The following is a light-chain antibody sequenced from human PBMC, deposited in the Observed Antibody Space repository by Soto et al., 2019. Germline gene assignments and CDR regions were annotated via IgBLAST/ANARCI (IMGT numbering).Light chain of an antibody. J-gene: IGKJ4*01. V-gene: IGKV3-11*01. Sequence: EIVLTQSPATLSLSPGERATLSCRASQSVSSYLAWYQQKPGQAPRLLIYDASNRATGIPVRFSGSGSGTDFTLSISSLEAEDFAVYYCQQRTSWPLTFGGGTKVDIK. CDR1: QSVSSY. CDR2: DAS. CDR3: QQRTSWPLT.